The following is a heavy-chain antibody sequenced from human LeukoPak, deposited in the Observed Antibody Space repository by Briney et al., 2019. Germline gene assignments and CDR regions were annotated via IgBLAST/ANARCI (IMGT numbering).Heavy chain of an antibody. J-gene: IGHJ4*02. CDR2: VIPILGIA. CDR3: ARSNPDSGYDYVYFDY. V-gene: IGHV1-69*04. D-gene: IGHD5-12*01. Sequence: ASVKVSCKASGGTFSSYAISWVRQAPGQGLEWMGRVIPILGIANYAQKFQGRVTITADKSTSTAYMELSSLRSEDTAVYYCARSNPDSGYDYVYFDYWGQGTLVTVSS. CDR1: GGTFSSYA.